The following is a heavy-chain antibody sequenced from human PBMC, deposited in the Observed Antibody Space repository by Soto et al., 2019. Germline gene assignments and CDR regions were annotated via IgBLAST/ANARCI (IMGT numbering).Heavy chain of an antibody. V-gene: IGHV4-39*02. CDR1: GGSISSSSSY. CDR3: ARDQEQWLAIDY. CDR2: IKHSGST. J-gene: IGHJ4*02. D-gene: IGHD6-19*01. Sequence: SETLSLTCTVSGGSISSSSSYWGWIRQPPGKGLEWIGSIKHSGSTYYNPSLKSRITVSVDTSKNQFSLKLSSVTAEDTAVYYCARDQEQWLAIDYWGQGTLVTVSS.